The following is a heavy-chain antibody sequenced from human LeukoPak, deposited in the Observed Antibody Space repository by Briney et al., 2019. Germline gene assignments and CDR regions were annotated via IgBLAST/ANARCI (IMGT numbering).Heavy chain of an antibody. CDR3: ARGIAATDDY. V-gene: IGHV1-2*06. CDR2: INPNSGDP. J-gene: IGHJ4*02. Sequence: ASVKVSCKASGYTFTGYFMHWVRQAPGQGLEWMGRINPNSGDPNYAQKFQGRVTMTRDTFISTAYMELSSLRSDDTAMYYCARGIAATDDYWGQGTLVTVSS. D-gene: IGHD6-13*01. CDR1: GYTFTGYF.